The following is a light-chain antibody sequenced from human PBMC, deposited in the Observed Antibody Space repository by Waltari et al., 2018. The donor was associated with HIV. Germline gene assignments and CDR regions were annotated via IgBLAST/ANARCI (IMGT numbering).Light chain of an antibody. CDR3: CSYAGRDTFVL. Sequence: QSALTQPRSVSGSPGQSVTIPCTGSSSDVGKFDYVPWYQYHPAKAPKVMIFDVSKRPSGVPDRFSGSKSGNTASLTISGLQAEDEADYYCCSYAGRDTFVLFGGGTKLTVL. J-gene: IGLJ2*01. CDR1: SSDVGKFDY. V-gene: IGLV2-11*01. CDR2: DVS.